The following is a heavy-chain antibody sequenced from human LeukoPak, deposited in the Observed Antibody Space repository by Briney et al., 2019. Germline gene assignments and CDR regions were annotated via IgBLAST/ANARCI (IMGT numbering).Heavy chain of an antibody. J-gene: IGHJ5*02. Sequence: NPSETLSLTCTVSGGSISSYYWSWIRQPPGKGLEWIGYIYYSGSTNYNPSLKSRVTISVDTSKNQFSLKLSSVTAADTAVYYCARTLGVEGYPYDTWGQGTLVTVSS. CDR2: IYYSGST. CDR3: ARTLGVEGYPYDT. V-gene: IGHV4-59*01. D-gene: IGHD3-22*01. CDR1: GGSISSYY.